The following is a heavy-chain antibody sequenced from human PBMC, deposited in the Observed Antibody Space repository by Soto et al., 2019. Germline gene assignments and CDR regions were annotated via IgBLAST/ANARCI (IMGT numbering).Heavy chain of an antibody. J-gene: IGHJ6*02. V-gene: IGHV4-4*07. D-gene: IGHD6-13*01. CDR3: ARDRSSSWSRYYYYGMDV. CDR1: GGSISSYY. Sequence: PSETLSLTCTVSGGSISSYYWSWIRQPAGKGLEWIGRIYTSGSTNYNPSLKSRVTMSVDTSKNQFSLKLSSVTAADTAVYYCARDRSSSWSRYYYYGMDVWGQGTTVTVSS. CDR2: IYTSGST.